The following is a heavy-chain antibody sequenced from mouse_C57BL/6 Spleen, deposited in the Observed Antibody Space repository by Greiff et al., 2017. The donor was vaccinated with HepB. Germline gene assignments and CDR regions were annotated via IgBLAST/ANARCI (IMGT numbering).Heavy chain of an antibody. CDR2: IYPRSGNT. Sequence: QVQLQQSGAELARPGASVKLSCKASGYTFTSYGISWVKQRPGQGLEWIGEIYPRSGNTYYNEKFKGKATLTADKSSSTAYMELRSLTSEDSAVYFCARKGFYDGYYGGDYWGQGTSVTVSS. D-gene: IGHD2-3*01. J-gene: IGHJ4*01. CDR1: GYTFTSYG. V-gene: IGHV1-81*01. CDR3: ARKGFYDGYYGGDY.